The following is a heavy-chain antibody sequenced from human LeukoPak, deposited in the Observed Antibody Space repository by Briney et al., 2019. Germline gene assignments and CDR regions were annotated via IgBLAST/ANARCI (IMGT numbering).Heavy chain of an antibody. D-gene: IGHD6-6*01. CDR1: GFIFSSYA. Sequence: PGGSLRLSCAASGFIFSSYAMSWVRQATGKGLEWVSVISGSGGSTYYADSVKGRFTISRDNSKNTLYLQMNSLRAEDTAVYYCAKSGHSSSYRMGYYFDYWGQGTLVTVSS. CDR2: ISGSGGST. V-gene: IGHV3-23*01. CDR3: AKSGHSSSYRMGYYFDY. J-gene: IGHJ4*02.